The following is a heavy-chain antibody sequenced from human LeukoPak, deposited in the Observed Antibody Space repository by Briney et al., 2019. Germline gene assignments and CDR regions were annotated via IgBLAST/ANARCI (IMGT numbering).Heavy chain of an antibody. CDR3: AREKCIDY. CDR2: ISSSSSYI. V-gene: IGHV3-21*01. J-gene: IGHJ4*02. CDR1: GFTFSSYN. Sequence: TGGSLRLSCAASGFTFSSYNMTWVRQAPGKGLEWVSSISSSSSYIYYADSAKGRFTISRDNAKNSLYLQMNSLRAEDTAVYYCAREKCIDYWGQGTLVTVSS.